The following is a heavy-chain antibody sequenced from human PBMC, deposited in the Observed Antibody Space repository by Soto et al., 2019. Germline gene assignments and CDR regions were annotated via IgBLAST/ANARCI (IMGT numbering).Heavy chain of an antibody. D-gene: IGHD4-4*01. J-gene: IGHJ4*02. V-gene: IGHV4-34*01. CDR3: ARRGVTTTTFDY. CDR1: GGSLSGYY. Sequence: PSETLSLTCALYGGSLSGYYWSWISQPPGKGLEWNGEINHSGSTNYNPSLKSRVTISVDTSKNQFSLKLSSVTAADTAVYYCARRGVTTTTFDYWGQGTLVTVSS. CDR2: INHSGST.